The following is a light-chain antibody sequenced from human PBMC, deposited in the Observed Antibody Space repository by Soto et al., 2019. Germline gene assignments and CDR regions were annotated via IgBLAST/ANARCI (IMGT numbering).Light chain of an antibody. CDR2: TAC. V-gene: IGKV1-39*01. CDR1: QTISRI. J-gene: IGKJ1*01. CDR3: QQTYSTPT. Sequence: DIQMTQSPSSLSPSVGDSITITCRASQTISRILNWYQQKPGKAPKLLIYTACTLQSGVPSRFSGSGSGTDFTLTISFLQHEDVATYYCQQTYSTPTFGQGTKVSIK.